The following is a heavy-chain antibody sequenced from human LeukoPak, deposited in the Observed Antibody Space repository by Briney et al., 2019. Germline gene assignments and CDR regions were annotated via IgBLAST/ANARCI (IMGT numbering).Heavy chain of an antibody. CDR1: GYTFTSYA. CDR2: INAGNGNT. Sequence: ASVKVSCKASGYTFTSYAMNWVRQAPGQGLEWMGWINAGNGNTKYSQKFQGRVTITRDTSASTAYMELSSLRSEDTAVYYCARDSSHYDILTGNAFDIWGQGTMVTVSS. V-gene: IGHV1-3*01. J-gene: IGHJ3*02. D-gene: IGHD3-9*01. CDR3: ARDSSHYDILTGNAFDI.